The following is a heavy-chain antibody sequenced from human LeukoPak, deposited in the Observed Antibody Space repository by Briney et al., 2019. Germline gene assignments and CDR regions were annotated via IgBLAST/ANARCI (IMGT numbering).Heavy chain of an antibody. CDR2: IYYSGST. D-gene: IGHD4-17*01. Sequence: PGGSLRLSCTASGFTFGDYAMSWVRQAPGKGLEWIGYIYYSGSTNYNPSLKSRVTITVDTSKNQFSLKLSSVTAADTAVYYCARVRSTVTTDDYYYYGMDVWGQGTTVTVSS. CDR1: GFTFGDYA. J-gene: IGHJ6*02. V-gene: IGHV4-59*01. CDR3: ARVRSTVTTDDYYYYGMDV.